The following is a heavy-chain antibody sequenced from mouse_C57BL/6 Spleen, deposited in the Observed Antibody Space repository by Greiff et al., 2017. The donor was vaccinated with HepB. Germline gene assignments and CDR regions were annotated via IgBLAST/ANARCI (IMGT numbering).Heavy chain of an antibody. V-gene: IGHV1-69*01. CDR2: IDPSDSYT. J-gene: IGHJ2*01. D-gene: IGHD2-4*01. CDR3: ARTRYDYDFFDY. CDR1: GYTFTSYW. Sequence: QVQLQQPGAELVMPGASVKLSCKASGYTFTSYWMHWVKQRPGQGLEWIGEIDPSDSYTNYNQKFKGKSTLTVDKSSSTAYRQLSSLTSEDSAVYYCARTRYDYDFFDYWGQGTTLTVSS.